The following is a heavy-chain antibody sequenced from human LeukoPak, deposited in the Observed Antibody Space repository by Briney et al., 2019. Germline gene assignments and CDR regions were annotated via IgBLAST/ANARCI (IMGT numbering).Heavy chain of an antibody. D-gene: IGHD6-6*01. CDR3: AREGSIAAAGLDY. CDR2: MNPNSGNT. CDR1: GYTFTSYE. J-gene: IGHJ4*02. V-gene: IGHV1-8*01. Sequence: WASVKVSCKASGYTFTSYEINWVRQATGQGLEWMGWMNPNSGNTGYAQKFQGRVTMTRNTSISTAYMELSSLRSEDTAVYYCAREGSIAAAGLDYWGQGTLVTVSS.